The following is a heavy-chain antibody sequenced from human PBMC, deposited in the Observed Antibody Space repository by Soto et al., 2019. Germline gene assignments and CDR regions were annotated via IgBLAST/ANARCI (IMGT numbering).Heavy chain of an antibody. J-gene: IGHJ4*02. CDR2: IKQEGGEK. Sequence: PGGSLRLSCAASGFTFSSYWMVWVRQPPGKGLEWVSNIKQEGGEKSYGDSVKGRFTVSRENAQNSLYLQMTSLRVEDTAMYYCARGGDSYIDYWGQGA. D-gene: IGHD2-21*02. CDR3: ARGGDSYIDY. CDR1: GFTFSSYW. V-gene: IGHV3-7*03.